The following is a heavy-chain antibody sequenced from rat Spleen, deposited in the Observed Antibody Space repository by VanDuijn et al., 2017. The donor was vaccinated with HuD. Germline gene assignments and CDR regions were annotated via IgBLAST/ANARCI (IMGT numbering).Heavy chain of an antibody. Sequence: VQLKESGPGLVQPSQTLSLTCTVAGLSLTSYHVHWVRQPPGKGLDWVASISPSCRITYYRNSLKGRFTISRDNAKSTLYLQMDSLRSEDTATYYCATAPSTYSTDYYYVHWGQGVMVTVSS. J-gene: IGHJ2*01. V-gene: IGHV5-19*01. CDR3: ATAPSTYSTDYYYVH. CDR1: GLSLTSYH. CDR2: ISPSCRIT. D-gene: IGHD1-6*01.